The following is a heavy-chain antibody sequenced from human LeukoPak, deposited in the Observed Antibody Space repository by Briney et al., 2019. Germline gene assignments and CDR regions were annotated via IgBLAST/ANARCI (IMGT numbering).Heavy chain of an antibody. V-gene: IGHV3-66*02. CDR1: GFTVSSNY. CDR3: ARDNKGSYSSDY. CDR2: IYSGGST. D-gene: IGHD1-26*01. Sequence: GGSLRLSCAASGFTVSSNYMSWVRQAPGKGLEWVSVIYSGGSTYYADSVKGRFTISRDNSKNTLYLQMNSLRAEDTAAYYCARDNKGSYSSDYWGQGTLVTVSS. J-gene: IGHJ4*02.